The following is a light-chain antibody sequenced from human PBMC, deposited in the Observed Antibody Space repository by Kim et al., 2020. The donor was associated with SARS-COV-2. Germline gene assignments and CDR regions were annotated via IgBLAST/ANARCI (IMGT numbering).Light chain of an antibody. CDR2: QDN. CDR1: KLGDKY. V-gene: IGLV3-1*01. Sequence: SYELTQPPSVSVSPGQTASITCSGYKLGDKYVSWYQQKPGQSPVVVIYQDNQRPSGLPERFSGSNSGNTATLTISGTQAMDEADYYCQAWDSSSHSYV. J-gene: IGLJ1*01. CDR3: QAWDSSSHSYV.